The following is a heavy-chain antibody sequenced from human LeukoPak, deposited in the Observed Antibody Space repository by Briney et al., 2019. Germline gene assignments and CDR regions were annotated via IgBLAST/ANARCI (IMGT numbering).Heavy chain of an antibody. D-gene: IGHD6-13*01. J-gene: IGHJ3*02. CDR1: GGSFSGYY. CDR3: ARGAAAGKGDAFDI. V-gene: IGHV4-34*01. CDR2: INHSGST. Sequence: SETLSLTCAVYGGSFSGYYWSWIRQPPGKGLEWIGEINHSGSTNYNPSLKSRVTISVDTSKNQFSLKLSPVTAADTAVYYCARGAAAGKGDAFDIWGQGTMVTVSS.